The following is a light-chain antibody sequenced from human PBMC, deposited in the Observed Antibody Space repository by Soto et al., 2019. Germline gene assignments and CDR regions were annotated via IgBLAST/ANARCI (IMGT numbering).Light chain of an antibody. CDR2: AAS. J-gene: IGKJ5*01. CDR3: QHLNGYSEA. Sequence: DIQLTQSPSFLSASVGDRVTITCRASQGINIFLAWFQQKPGKAPNLLISAASTLQSGVPARFSGSGSETEIPLTISSPQTDDFANYYCQHLNGYSEAVGQAT. CDR1: QGINIF. V-gene: IGKV1-9*01.